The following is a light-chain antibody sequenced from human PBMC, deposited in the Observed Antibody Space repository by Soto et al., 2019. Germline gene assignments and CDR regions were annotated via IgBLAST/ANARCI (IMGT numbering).Light chain of an antibody. Sequence: QSALTQPASVSGSHGQSITVSCTGTSNEVGSDNFVSWYQQHPGKAPKLIIYEVNNRPSGVSNRFSGSKSGNTASLTISGLQAEDEADYYCSSFTSSSTHVLGGGTHLTVL. J-gene: IGLJ3*02. CDR1: SNEVGSDNF. CDR3: SSFTSSSTHV. CDR2: EVN. V-gene: IGLV2-14*01.